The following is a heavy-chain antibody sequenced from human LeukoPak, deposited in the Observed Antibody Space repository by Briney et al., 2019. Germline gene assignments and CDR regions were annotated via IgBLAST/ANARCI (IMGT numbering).Heavy chain of an antibody. Sequence: GGSLRLSCTASGFTFSSYAMSWVRQAPGKGLEWVSGISGSGAGTYYADSVKGRFTISRDNSKNTLYVQMNSLRAEDTALYYCAKDRYSGSSAPEYWGQGTLVTVSS. CDR1: GFTFSSYA. CDR3: AKDRYSGSSAPEY. J-gene: IGHJ4*02. CDR2: ISGSGAGT. V-gene: IGHV3-23*01. D-gene: IGHD1-26*01.